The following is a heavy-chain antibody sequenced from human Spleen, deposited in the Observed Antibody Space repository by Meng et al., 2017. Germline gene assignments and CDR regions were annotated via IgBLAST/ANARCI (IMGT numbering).Heavy chain of an antibody. Sequence: SETLSLTCTVSGGSISRGSYYWSWIRQPAGKGLEWIGHIYTSGSTNYSPSLKSRVTISMDTSKNQFSLKLSSVTAADTALYYCARGPQLYWNDAGAYDIWGQGTMVTVSS. CDR1: GGSISRGSYY. CDR3: ARGPQLYWNDAGAYDI. J-gene: IGHJ3*02. V-gene: IGHV4-61*09. D-gene: IGHD1-1*01. CDR2: IYTSGST.